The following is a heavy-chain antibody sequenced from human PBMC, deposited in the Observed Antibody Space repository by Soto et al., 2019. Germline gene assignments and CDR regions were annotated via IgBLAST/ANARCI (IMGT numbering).Heavy chain of an antibody. CDR1: GGSPSSSSYF. J-gene: IGHJ4*02. V-gene: IGHV4-39*01. D-gene: IGHD6-19*01. CDR3: ARQGVAVAGPFDY. CDR2: IYYSGST. Sequence: SGNLSLPCPVSGGSPSSSSYFWGRVPPPPGKGLEWIGSIYYSGSTYYNPSLKSRVTISVDTSKNQFSLKLSSVTAADTAVYYCARQGVAVAGPFDYWGQGTLVTVSS.